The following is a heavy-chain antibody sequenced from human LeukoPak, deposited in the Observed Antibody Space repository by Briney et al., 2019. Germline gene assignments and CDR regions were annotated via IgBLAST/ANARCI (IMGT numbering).Heavy chain of an antibody. D-gene: IGHD5-18*01. Sequence: SETLSLTCTVSGGSISSYYWSWIRQPPGKGLEWIGSIYYSGSTYYNPSLKSRVTISVDTSKNQFSLKLSSVTAADTAVYYCARLQLWLFDYWGQGTLVTVSS. CDR3: ARLQLWLFDY. J-gene: IGHJ4*02. CDR2: IYYSGST. CDR1: GGSISSYY. V-gene: IGHV4-59*05.